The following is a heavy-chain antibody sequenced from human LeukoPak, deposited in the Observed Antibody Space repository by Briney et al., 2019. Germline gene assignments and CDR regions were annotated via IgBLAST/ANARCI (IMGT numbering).Heavy chain of an antibody. J-gene: IGHJ4*02. V-gene: IGHV4-59*01. Sequence: SETLSLTCTVSGGSISSYYWSWLRQPPGKGLEWIGYIYYSGSTNYNPSLTSRVTISVDTSKNQFSLKLSSVTAADTAVYYCARVLVEMATIVGFDYWGQGTLVTVSS. CDR1: GGSISSYY. CDR2: IYYSGST. CDR3: ARVLVEMATIVGFDY. D-gene: IGHD5-24*01.